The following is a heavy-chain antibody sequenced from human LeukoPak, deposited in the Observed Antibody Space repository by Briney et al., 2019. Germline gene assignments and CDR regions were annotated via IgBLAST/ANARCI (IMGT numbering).Heavy chain of an antibody. Sequence: GGSLRLSCAASGFTFSNYWMNWVRQAPGKGLEWVANIKQDGSAKFYADSVKGRFTISRDNAKISLYLQMNSLRVEDTAVYYCASTNSLDNWGQGTLVTVSS. CDR2: IKQDGSAK. CDR1: GFTFSNYW. V-gene: IGHV3-7*01. D-gene: IGHD2-8*01. J-gene: IGHJ4*02. CDR3: ASTNSLDN.